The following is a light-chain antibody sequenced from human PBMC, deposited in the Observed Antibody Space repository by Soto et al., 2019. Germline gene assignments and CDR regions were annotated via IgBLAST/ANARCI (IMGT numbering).Light chain of an antibody. J-gene: IGLJ3*02. Sequence: QSALTQPASVSGSPGQSITISCTGTSSDVGGYKLVSWYQQYPGKAPKLILYEDTKRLSGVSNRFSGSKSGNTASLTISGLQAEDEADYHCCSYADTFWVFGGGTKLTVL. V-gene: IGLV2-23*01. CDR1: SSDVGGYKL. CDR3: CSYADTFWV. CDR2: EDT.